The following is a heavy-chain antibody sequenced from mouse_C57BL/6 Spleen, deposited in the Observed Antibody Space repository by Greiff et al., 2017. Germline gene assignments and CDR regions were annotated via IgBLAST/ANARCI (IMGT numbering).Heavy chain of an antibody. CDR1: GYTFTSYW. CDR3: ARSAIYYGSSYYFDY. Sequence: QVQLQQSGAELVKPGASVKMSCKASGYTFTSYWITWVKQRPGQGLEWIGDIYPGSGSTNYNEKFKSKATLTVDTSSSTAYMQLSSLTSEDSAVYYCARSAIYYGSSYYFDYWGQGTTLTVSS. J-gene: IGHJ2*01. D-gene: IGHD1-1*01. V-gene: IGHV1-55*01. CDR2: IYPGSGST.